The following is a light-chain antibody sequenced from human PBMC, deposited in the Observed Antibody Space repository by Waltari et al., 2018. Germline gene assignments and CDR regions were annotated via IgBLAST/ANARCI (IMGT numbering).Light chain of an antibody. Sequence: QLTQSPSSLSASVGDRVTSTCRASQGISSNLACYQQKPGKAPKLLISAASTLQSEVPLRFSGSRSGTDFTLTISSLQPEDFATYYCQQLNSYPITFGQGTRLEIK. CDR3: QQLNSYPIT. J-gene: IGKJ5*01. CDR1: QGISSN. V-gene: IGKV1-9*01. CDR2: AAS.